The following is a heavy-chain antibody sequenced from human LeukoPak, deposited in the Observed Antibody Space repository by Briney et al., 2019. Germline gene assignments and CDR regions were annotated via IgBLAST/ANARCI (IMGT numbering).Heavy chain of an antibody. J-gene: IGHJ4*02. D-gene: IGHD3/OR15-3a*01. Sequence: SETLSLTCVVYGGSFSGYYWSWIRQPPGKGLEWIGEINHSGTTNYNPSLKSRVTIPVDTSKNQFSLKLTSVTAADTAVYYCARGGLANHFDYWGQGTLVPVSS. CDR2: INHSGTT. CDR1: GGSFSGYY. V-gene: IGHV4-34*01. CDR3: ARGGLANHFDY.